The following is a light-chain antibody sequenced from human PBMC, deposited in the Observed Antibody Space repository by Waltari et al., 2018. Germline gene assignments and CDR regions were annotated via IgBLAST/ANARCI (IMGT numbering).Light chain of an antibody. CDR3: QQRISWPLIA. Sequence: EIVLTRSPATLSLSPGDRATTSCRAIQSVSTYLAWYQQKPGQAPRRRIYDASNRSAGIPARFSGSGSGTDFTLTISSREPEDFVVYYCQQRISWPLIAFGPGTKVEI. CDR1: QSVSTY. J-gene: IGKJ3*01. CDR2: DAS. V-gene: IGKV3-11*01.